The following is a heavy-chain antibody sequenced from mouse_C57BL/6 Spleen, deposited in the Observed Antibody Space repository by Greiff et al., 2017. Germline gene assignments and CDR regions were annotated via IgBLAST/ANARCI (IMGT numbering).Heavy chain of an antibody. V-gene: IGHV1-59*01. J-gene: IGHJ4*01. CDR1: GYTFTSYW. D-gene: IGHD3-2*02. Sequence: QVQLQQPGAELVRPGTSVKLSCKASGYTFTSYWMHWVKQRPGQGLEWIGVIDPSDSYTNYNQKFKGKATLTVDTSSSTAYMQLSSLTSEDSAVYYCARGDSSGYYYAMDYWGQGTSVTVSS. CDR2: IDPSDSYT. CDR3: ARGDSSGYYYAMDY.